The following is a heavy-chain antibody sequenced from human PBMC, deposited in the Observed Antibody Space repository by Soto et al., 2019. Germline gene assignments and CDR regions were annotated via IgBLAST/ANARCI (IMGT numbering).Heavy chain of an antibody. Sequence: PSETLSLTCAVYGGSFSGYYWSWIRQPPGKGLEWIGEINHSGSTNYNPSLKSRVTISVDTSKNQFSLKLSSVTAADTAVYYCARDVARIAVAGRWFDPRGQGTLVTVSS. J-gene: IGHJ5*02. CDR1: GGSFSGYY. CDR2: INHSGST. V-gene: IGHV4-34*01. D-gene: IGHD6-19*01. CDR3: ARDVARIAVAGRWFDP.